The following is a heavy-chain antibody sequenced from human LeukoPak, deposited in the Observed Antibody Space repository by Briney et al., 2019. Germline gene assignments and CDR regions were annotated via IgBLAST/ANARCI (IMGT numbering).Heavy chain of an antibody. J-gene: IGHJ4*02. CDR1: GFTVSSNY. Sequence: PGGSLRLSCAASGFTVSSNYMSWVRQAPGKGLEWVTAISGSGGSTYYADSVKGRFTISRDNSKNTLYLQMNSLRAEDTAVYYCAIKVGGYFDYWGQGTLVTVSS. D-gene: IGHD1-26*01. V-gene: IGHV3-23*01. CDR3: AIKVGGYFDY. CDR2: ISGSGGST.